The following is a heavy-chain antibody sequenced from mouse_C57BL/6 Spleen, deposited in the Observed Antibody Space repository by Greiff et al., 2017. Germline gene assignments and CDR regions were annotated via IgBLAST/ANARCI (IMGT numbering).Heavy chain of an antibody. CDR3: ARYEPTEYAMDY. CDR1: GFTFTDYY. V-gene: IGHV7-3*01. J-gene: IGHJ4*01. Sequence: VQLQQSGGGLVQPGGSLSLSCAASGFTFTDYYMSWVRQPPGKALEWLGFIRNKANGYTTEYSASVKGRFTISRDNSQSILYLQMNALRAEDSATYYCARYEPTEYAMDYWGQGTSVTVSS. CDR2: IRNKANGYTT.